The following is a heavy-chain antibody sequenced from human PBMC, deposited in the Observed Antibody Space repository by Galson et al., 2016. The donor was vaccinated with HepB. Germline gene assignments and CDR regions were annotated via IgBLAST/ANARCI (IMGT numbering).Heavy chain of an antibody. V-gene: IGHV3-7*03. CDR2: INQDGSET. CDR1: GFTFSRYW. J-gene: IGHJ4*02. CDR3: EAYNNGLEY. D-gene: IGHD1-14*01. Sequence: SLRLSCAASGFTFSRYWMTWIRQAPGKGLEWVANINQDGSETNYMVSVRGRFTISRDNAKNSLYLQMNSLRAEDSAIYYCEAYNNGLEYWGQGTLVTVSS.